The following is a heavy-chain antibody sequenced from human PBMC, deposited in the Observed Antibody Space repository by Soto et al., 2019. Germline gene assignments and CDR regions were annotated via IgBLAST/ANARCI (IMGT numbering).Heavy chain of an antibody. Sequence: QVHLVESGGGVVQPGRSLRLSCAASGFRFTSYGMQWVRQAPGKGLEWVAAIWNDANNKYYADSVMGRFIISRDNSQNTLYLQMNSLRVEDTAVYYCAREEHNAGKIGWIDPWGQGTLVIVSS. V-gene: IGHV3-33*01. CDR3: AREEHNAGKIGWIDP. D-gene: IGHD2-21*01. CDR2: IWNDANNK. CDR1: GFRFTSYG. J-gene: IGHJ5*02.